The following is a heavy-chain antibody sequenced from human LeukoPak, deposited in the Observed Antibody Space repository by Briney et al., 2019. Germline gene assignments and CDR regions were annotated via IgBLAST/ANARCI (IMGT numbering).Heavy chain of an antibody. D-gene: IGHD2-8*01. Sequence: HGESLKISCKGSGYSFSSYWIVWVRQMPGKGLEWMGIIYPGDSDTKYSPSFQGQVTISADTSISTHYLQWSSLKASDTAIHYCARRIWYTDCWRGFDYWGQGTLVSVSS. V-gene: IGHV5-51*01. CDR2: IYPGDSDT. J-gene: IGHJ4*02. CDR1: GYSFSSYW. CDR3: ARRIWYTDCWRGFDY.